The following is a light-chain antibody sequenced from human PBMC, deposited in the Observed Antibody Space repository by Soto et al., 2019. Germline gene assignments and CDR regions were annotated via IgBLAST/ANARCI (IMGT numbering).Light chain of an antibody. CDR1: QSISNS. Sequence: DIQMTQSLSSLSASVGDGVTITCRASQSISNSLSWYQQKPGKAPKFLIYVASTLQRGVPSRFSGSGSGTDFTLTISSLQPEDVATYYCQQTFSPPYTFGQGTKLEIK. J-gene: IGKJ2*01. V-gene: IGKV1-39*01. CDR2: VAS. CDR3: QQTFSPPYT.